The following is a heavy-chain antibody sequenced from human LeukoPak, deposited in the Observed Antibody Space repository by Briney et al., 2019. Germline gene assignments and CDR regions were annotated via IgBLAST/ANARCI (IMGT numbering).Heavy chain of an antibody. CDR3: ARDGVLRHFDWLYYFDY. J-gene: IGHJ4*02. D-gene: IGHD3-9*01. Sequence: GGSLRLSCAASGFAFSSYAMTWVRQAPGKGLEWVSSFSFNGESTYYADSAKGRFTISRDNSKNTLYLQMNSLRAEDTAVYYCARDGVLRHFDWLYYFDYWGQGTLVTVSS. CDR2: FSFNGEST. V-gene: IGHV3-23*01. CDR1: GFAFSSYA.